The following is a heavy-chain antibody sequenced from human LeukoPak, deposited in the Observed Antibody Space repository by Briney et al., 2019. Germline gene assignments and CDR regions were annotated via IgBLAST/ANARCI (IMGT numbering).Heavy chain of an antibody. CDR1: GFSFSSSG. Sequence: GGSLRLSCAASGFSFSSSGMHWVRQAPGKGLEWVAVIWYDGTNKYYADSVKGRFTISRDNSKNTLYLQMNSLRAEDTAVYYCARDTVTMTAFDYRGQGTLVTVSS. D-gene: IGHD3-22*01. V-gene: IGHV3-33*01. CDR2: IWYDGTNK. CDR3: ARDTVTMTAFDY. J-gene: IGHJ4*02.